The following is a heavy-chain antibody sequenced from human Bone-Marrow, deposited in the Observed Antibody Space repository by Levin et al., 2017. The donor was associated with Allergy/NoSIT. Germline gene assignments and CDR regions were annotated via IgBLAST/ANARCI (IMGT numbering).Heavy chain of an antibody. J-gene: IGHJ5*02. CDR2: ISSNGVIT. CDR1: GFSFSDYA. CDR3: ARGGTTVLDWFDP. D-gene: IGHD4-17*01. Sequence: GESLKISCAASGFSFSDYAMHWVRQAPGKGLDYVSTISSNGVITYYSKSVKGRFTISRDNSKSALFLQLGSLTTDDMAVYYCARGGTTVLDWFDPWGQGTLVTVSS. V-gene: IGHV3-64*01.